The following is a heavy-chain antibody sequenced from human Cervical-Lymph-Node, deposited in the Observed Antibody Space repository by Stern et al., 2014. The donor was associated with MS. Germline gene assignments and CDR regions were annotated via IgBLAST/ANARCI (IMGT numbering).Heavy chain of an antibody. J-gene: IGHJ4*02. Sequence: VQLVESESEIKKPGASVKVSCKASGYTFNRYAINWVRQAPGQGLEWMGWINTNSGNPTYGRGFAGRFVFSLDTSVSTTYLQITSLKAEDTALYYCARPITGADHAFDYWGQGTLVTVSS. CDR1: GYTFNRYA. CDR2: INTNSGNP. CDR3: ARPITGADHAFDY. D-gene: IGHD6-13*01. V-gene: IGHV7-4-1*02.